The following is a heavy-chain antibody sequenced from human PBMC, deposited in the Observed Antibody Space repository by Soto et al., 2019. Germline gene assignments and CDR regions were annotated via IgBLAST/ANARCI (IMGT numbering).Heavy chain of an antibody. CDR3: ARDRGAGWYEIDN. V-gene: IGHV1-3*01. J-gene: IGHJ4*02. CDR2: IHGATGKT. CDR1: GYTFTSFA. Sequence: QVQIVQSGAWVKSPGTSVRVSCKASGYTFTSFALHWVRPAPGQRLEWLGWIHGATGKTQSSQNFQGRRTITRDTDARTAYMELGSLTPEDTAVYYCARDRGAGWYEIDNWGQGTLVTVSA. D-gene: IGHD6-19*01.